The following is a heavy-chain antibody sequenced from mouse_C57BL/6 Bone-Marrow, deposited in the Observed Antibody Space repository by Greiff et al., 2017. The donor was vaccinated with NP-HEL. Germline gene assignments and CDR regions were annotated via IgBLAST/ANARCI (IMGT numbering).Heavy chain of an antibody. CDR1: GFTFSDYG. D-gene: IGHD2-3*01. J-gene: IGHJ4*01. V-gene: IGHV5-17*01. CDR3: ARHDGYYAMDY. CDR2: ISSGSSTI. Sequence: EVQVVESGGGLVKPGGSLKLSCAASGFTFSDYGMHWVRQAPEKGLEWVAYISSGSSTIYYADTVKGRFTISRDNAKNTLFLQMTSLRSEDTAMYYCARHDGYYAMDYWGQGTSVTVSS.